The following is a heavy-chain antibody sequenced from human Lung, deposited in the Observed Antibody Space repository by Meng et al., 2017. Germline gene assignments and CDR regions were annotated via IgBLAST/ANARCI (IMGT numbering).Heavy chain of an antibody. CDR3: ARGPTTMAHDFDY. V-gene: IGHV4-34*01. CDR2: INHSGST. CDR1: GGSFSDYD. J-gene: IGHJ4*02. Sequence: VQILLCGAGMLKPPGTLSLTCVVSGGSFSDYDWSWIRQPPGKGLEWIGEINHSGSTNYNPSLESRATISVDTSQNNLSLKLSSVTAADSAVYYCARGPTTMAHDFDYWGQGTLVTVSS. D-gene: IGHD4-11*01.